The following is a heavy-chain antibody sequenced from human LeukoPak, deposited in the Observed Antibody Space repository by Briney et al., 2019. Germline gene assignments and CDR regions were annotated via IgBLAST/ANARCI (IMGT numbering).Heavy chain of an antibody. CDR1: GVSISSYY. CDR2: IYYSGST. J-gene: IGHJ4*02. Sequence: PSEILSLTCTVSGVSISSYYWSWIRQPPGKGLEWIGYIYYSGSTNYNPSLKSRVTISVDTSKNQFSLKLSSVTAADTAVYYCAMHSGYSSGWYFSYWGQGTLVTVSS. CDR3: AMHSGYSSGWYFSY. D-gene: IGHD6-19*01. V-gene: IGHV4-59*01.